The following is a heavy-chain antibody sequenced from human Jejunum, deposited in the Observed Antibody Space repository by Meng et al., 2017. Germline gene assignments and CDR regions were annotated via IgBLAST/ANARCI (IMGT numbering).Heavy chain of an antibody. D-gene: IGHD3-16*01. Sequence: VRLVESGGGLVQPGGSLRLSCAASGFTFSSSSMSWVRQAPGKGLEWVSTFTGTTTSTYYADSVKGRFTISRDNSKNTLYLQMNSLRAEDTAVYYCAKLTSLWGQGTLVTVSS. CDR3: AKLTSL. J-gene: IGHJ4*02. CDR2: FTGTTTST. V-gene: IGHV3-23*04. CDR1: GFTFSSSS.